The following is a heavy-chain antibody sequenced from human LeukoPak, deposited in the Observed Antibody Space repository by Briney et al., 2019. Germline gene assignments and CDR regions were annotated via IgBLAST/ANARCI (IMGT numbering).Heavy chain of an antibody. J-gene: IGHJ4*02. Sequence: SETLSLTCTVSGGSISSYYWSWTRQPPGKGLEWIGYIYYSGSTNYNPSLKSRVTISVDTSKNQFSLKLSSVTAADTAVYYCARTDYGDYHFDYWGQGTLVTVSS. CDR2: IYYSGST. CDR1: GGSISSYY. CDR3: ARTDYGDYHFDY. V-gene: IGHV4-59*01. D-gene: IGHD4-17*01.